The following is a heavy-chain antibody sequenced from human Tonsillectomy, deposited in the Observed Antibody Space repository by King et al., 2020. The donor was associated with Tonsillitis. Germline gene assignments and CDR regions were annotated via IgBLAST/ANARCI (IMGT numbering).Heavy chain of an antibody. CDR1: GFTFSDYY. CDR3: AKVPRF. J-gene: IGHJ4*02. CDR2: ISSTGVMI. Sequence: VQLVQSGGGLVKPGGSLRLSCEASGFTFSDYYMSWIRQAPGKGLEWVSHISSTGVMIYYADSVKGRFTISRDNAKNPVYLQMDSLRVDDTAVYYCAKVPRFWGQGILVTVSS. D-gene: IGHD3-16*01. V-gene: IGHV3-11*01.